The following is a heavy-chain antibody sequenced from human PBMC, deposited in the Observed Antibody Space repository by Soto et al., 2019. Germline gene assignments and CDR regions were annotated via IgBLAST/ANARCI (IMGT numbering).Heavy chain of an antibody. CDR2: MSSDGSKI. CDR3: AKDEGVGGTLGLFDY. D-gene: IGHD1-26*01. CDR1: GFDFTYYA. V-gene: IGHV3-30*18. J-gene: IGHJ4*02. Sequence: QVQLVESGGGAVQPGESLRLSCVASGFDFTYYAMHWVRQAPGKGLESVAVMSSDGSKIHHTDSVKGRFTTSRENSKNPLYLQLNSLRKEDTAVYFCAKDEGVGGTLGLFDYWGQGTLVSVSS.